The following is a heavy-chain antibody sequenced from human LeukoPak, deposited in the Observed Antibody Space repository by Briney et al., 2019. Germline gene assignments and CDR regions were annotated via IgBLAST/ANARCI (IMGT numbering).Heavy chain of an antibody. CDR3: ARSGRVVVPAAMGP. CDR2: INPNSGGT. V-gene: IGHV1-2*02. D-gene: IGHD2-2*01. Sequence: ASVKVSCKASGYTFTGYYMHWVRQAPGQGLEWMGWINPNSGGTNYAQKFQGRVTMTRDTSISTAYMELSRLGSDDTAVYYCARSGRVVVPAAMGPWGQGPLVTVSS. CDR1: GYTFTGYY. J-gene: IGHJ5*02.